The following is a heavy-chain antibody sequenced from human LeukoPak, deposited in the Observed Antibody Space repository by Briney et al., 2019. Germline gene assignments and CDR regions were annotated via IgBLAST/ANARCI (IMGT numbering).Heavy chain of an antibody. V-gene: IGHV3-30*18. CDR3: AKDRSTGYGDY. D-gene: IGHD5-12*01. Sequence: PGGSLRLSCAPSGFTFSNFGMHWVRQAPGKGLEWVSVISYDGSNKYYADSVKGRFTISRDNSKNMVYLQMNSLRAEGTGVYYCAKDRSTGYGDYWGQGTLVTVSS. CDR2: ISYDGSNK. J-gene: IGHJ4*02. CDR1: GFTFSNFG.